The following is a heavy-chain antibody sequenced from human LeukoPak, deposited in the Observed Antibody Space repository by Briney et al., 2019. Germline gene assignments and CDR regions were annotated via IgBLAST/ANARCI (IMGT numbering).Heavy chain of an antibody. CDR3: AKGYDFLTGYYDS. Sequence: PGGSLRLSCAASGFTVSSNYMIWVRQAPGKGLEWVSLIYSGGDTYYADSVKGRFTISRDNSKNTLYLQMNTLRAEDTAVYYCAKGYDFLTGYYDSWGQGTLVTVSS. CDR2: IYSGGDT. V-gene: IGHV3-53*01. J-gene: IGHJ4*02. CDR1: GFTVSSNY. D-gene: IGHD3-9*01.